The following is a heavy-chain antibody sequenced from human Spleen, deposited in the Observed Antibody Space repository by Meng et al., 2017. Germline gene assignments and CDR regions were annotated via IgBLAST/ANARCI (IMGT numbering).Heavy chain of an antibody. D-gene: IGHD4-17*01. J-gene: IGHJ4*02. CDR2: ISWDGDIT. V-gene: IGHV3-43*01. CDR3: AKAHSADYGDYVDD. CDR1: GFTFSRYW. Sequence: GESLKISCAGSGFTFSRYWMNWVRQAPGKGLEWVSLISWDGDITYYADSVKGRFTISRDNSKNSLYLQMISLRTEDTAFYYCAKAHSADYGDYVDDWGQGTLVTVSS.